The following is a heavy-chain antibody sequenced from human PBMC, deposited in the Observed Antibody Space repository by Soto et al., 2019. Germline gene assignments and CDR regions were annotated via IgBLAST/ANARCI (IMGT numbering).Heavy chain of an antibody. CDR2: IRRKAYGGTT. CDR3: TRTPEVDTAMAVYYYYCVMDV. D-gene: IGHD5-18*01. J-gene: IGHJ6*02. Sequence: GGSLRLSCTASGFTFGDYAMSWVRQAPGKGLEWVGFIRRKAYGGTTEYAAAVKGRFTISRDDSKSIAYLQMNSLKTEDTAVYYCTRTPEVDTAMAVYYYYCVMDVLGRGTTVTVSS. V-gene: IGHV3-49*04. CDR1: GFTFGDYA.